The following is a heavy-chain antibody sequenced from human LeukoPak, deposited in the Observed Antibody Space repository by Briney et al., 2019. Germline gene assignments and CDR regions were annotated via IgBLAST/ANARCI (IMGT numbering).Heavy chain of an antibody. J-gene: IGHJ6*02. CDR2: INHSGST. Sequence: SETLSLTCTVSGGSISSYYWSWIRQPPGKGLEWIGEINHSGSTNYNPSLKSRVTISVDTSKNQFSLKLSSVTAADTAVYYCARVQPDYYYDSSGYYARTYYYYGMDVWGQGTTVTVSS. V-gene: IGHV4-34*01. CDR3: ARVQPDYYYDSSGYYARTYYYYGMDV. D-gene: IGHD3-22*01. CDR1: GGSISSYY.